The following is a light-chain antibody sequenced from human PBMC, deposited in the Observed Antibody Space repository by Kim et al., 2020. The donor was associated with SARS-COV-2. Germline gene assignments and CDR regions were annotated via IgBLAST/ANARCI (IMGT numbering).Light chain of an antibody. Sequence: DIQMTQSPSSLSASVGDGVTITCRASQSISSYLNWYQQKPGKAPKLLIYAASSLQSGVPSRFSGSGSGTDFTLTISSLQPEDFATYYCQQSYSTPPAFGQGTKVDI. J-gene: IGKJ1*01. CDR3: QQSYSTPPA. CDR2: AAS. V-gene: IGKV1-39*01. CDR1: QSISSY.